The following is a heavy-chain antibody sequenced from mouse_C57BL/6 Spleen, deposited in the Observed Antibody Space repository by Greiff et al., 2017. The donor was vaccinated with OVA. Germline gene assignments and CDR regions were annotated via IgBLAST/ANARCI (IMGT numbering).Heavy chain of an antibody. J-gene: IGHJ3*01. V-gene: IGHV1-61*01. CDR3: ARRGVYYDYEGIAY. CDR2: IYPSDSET. CDR1: GYTFTSYW. D-gene: IGHD2-4*01. Sequence: QVQLQQPGAELVRPGSSVKLSCKASGYTFTSYWMDWVKQRPGQGLEWIGNIYPSDSETHYNQKFKDKATLTVDKSSSTAYMQLSSLTSEDSAVYYCARRGVYYDYEGIAYWGQGTLVTVSA.